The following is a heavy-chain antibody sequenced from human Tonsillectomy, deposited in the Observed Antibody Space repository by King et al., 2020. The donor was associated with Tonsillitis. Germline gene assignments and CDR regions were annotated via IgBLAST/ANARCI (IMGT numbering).Heavy chain of an antibody. CDR1: GGSISSYY. CDR3: ARLTYYDILTGPIDY. Sequence: QLQESGPGLVKPSETLSLICTVSGGSISSYYWSWIRQPPGKGLEWIGYIYYSGSTNYNPSLKSRVTISVDTSKNQFSLKLSSVTAADTAVYYCARLTYYDILTGPIDYWGQGTLVTVSS. V-gene: IGHV4-59*01. J-gene: IGHJ4*02. D-gene: IGHD3-9*01. CDR2: IYYSGST.